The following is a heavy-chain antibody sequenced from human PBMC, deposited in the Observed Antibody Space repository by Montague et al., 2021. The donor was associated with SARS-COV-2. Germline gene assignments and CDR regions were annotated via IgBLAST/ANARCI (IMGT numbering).Heavy chain of an antibody. CDR2: ISSSSSYI. Sequence: SLRLSCAASGLTFSSYSMNWVRQAPGKGLEWVSSISSSSSYINXXXSXXXRFXISRDNAKNSLYLQMNSLRAEATAVYYCARGDFDWLLSFHYGMDVWGQGTTVTVSS. J-gene: IGHJ6*02. D-gene: IGHD3-9*01. V-gene: IGHV3-21*01. CDR1: GLTFSSYS. CDR3: ARGDFDWLLSFHYGMDV.